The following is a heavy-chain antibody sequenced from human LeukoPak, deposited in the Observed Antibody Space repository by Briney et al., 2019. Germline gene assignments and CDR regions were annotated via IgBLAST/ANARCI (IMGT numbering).Heavy chain of an antibody. CDR1: GFTFSSYS. CDR2: ISSSSSYI. Sequence: PGGSLRLSCAASGFTFSSYSMNWVRQAPGKGLEWVSSISSSSSYIYYADSVKGRFTISRDNAKNSLYLQMNSLRAEDTAVYYCAAPPWNHAYYYYYYMDVWGKGTTITVSS. CDR3: AAPPWNHAYYYYYYMDV. D-gene: IGHD1-14*01. V-gene: IGHV3-21*01. J-gene: IGHJ6*03.